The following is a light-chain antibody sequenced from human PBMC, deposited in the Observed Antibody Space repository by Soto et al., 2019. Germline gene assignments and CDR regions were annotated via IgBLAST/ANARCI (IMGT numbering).Light chain of an antibody. J-gene: IGKJ4*01. CDR1: QSITSN. V-gene: IGKV3-15*01. CDR2: GAS. Sequence: EMVMTQSPATLSVSPGERATLSCRASQSITSNLAWYQQKPGQAPRLLIYGASTRATDIPARFSGSGSETEFTLTISSLQSEDFAVYYCQQYNNWPLTFGGGTKVEIK. CDR3: QQYNNWPLT.